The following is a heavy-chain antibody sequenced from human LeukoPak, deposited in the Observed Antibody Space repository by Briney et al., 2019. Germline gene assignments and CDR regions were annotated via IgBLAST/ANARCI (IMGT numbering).Heavy chain of an antibody. J-gene: IGHJ4*02. V-gene: IGHV3-11*04. D-gene: IGHD2-15*01. CDR3: AKGGLGYCSGGSCYGNYFDY. Sequence: GGSLRLSCAASGFTFSDSYMTWIRQAPGKGLEWVSYISNSGSSIYYADSVKGRFTTSRDNAKSSLYLQMNSLRAEDTAVYYCAKGGLGYCSGGSCYGNYFDYWGQGTLVTVSS. CDR2: ISNSGSSI. CDR1: GFTFSDSY.